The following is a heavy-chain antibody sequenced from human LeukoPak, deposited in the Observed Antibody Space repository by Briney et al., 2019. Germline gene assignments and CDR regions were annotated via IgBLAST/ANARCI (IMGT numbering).Heavy chain of an antibody. D-gene: IGHD6-13*01. V-gene: IGHV4-39*07. Sequence: SETLSLTCTVPSGSISSSSYYWGWIRQPPGKGLEWIGSIYYSGSTYYNPSLKSRVTISVDTSKNQFSLKLSSVTAADTAVYYCARVGNFDSSWYYYYYYMDVWGKGTTVTVSS. CDR3: ARVGNFDSSWYYYYYYMDV. CDR1: SGSISSSSYY. CDR2: IYYSGST. J-gene: IGHJ6*03.